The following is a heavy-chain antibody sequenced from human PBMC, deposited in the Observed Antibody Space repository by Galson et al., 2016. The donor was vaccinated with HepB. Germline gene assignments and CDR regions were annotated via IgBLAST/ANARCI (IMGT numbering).Heavy chain of an antibody. J-gene: IGHJ1*01. CDR1: GFNFNNHA. D-gene: IGHD2-15*01. Sequence: SLRLSCAASGFNFNNHAMHWVRQAPDKGLEWVAVVWYDGSNDYHADSVEGRFTISRDNSKNTLYLQMNSLRVEDTALYYCATDPGYCSGDSCHFKYFQNWSQGTLVTVSS. CDR2: VWYDGSND. V-gene: IGHV3-33*01. CDR3: ATDPGYCSGDSCHFKYFQN.